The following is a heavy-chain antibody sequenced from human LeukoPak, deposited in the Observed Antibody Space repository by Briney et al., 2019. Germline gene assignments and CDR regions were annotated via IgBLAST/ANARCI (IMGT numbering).Heavy chain of an antibody. CDR2: ISSSSYI. D-gene: IGHD1-14*01. V-gene: IGHV3-69-1*01. CDR1: GLTVSSSY. J-gene: IGHJ3*02. Sequence: GGSLRLSCAASGLTVSSSYMNWVRQAPGKGLEWVSSISSSSYIYYADSVKGRFTISRDNAKNSLYLQMNSLRAEDTAVYYCARAGTLFTRGDAFDIWGQGTMVTVSS. CDR3: ARAGTLFTRGDAFDI.